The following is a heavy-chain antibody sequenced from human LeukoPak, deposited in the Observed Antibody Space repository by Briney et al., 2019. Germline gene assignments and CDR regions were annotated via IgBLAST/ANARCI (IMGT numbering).Heavy chain of an antibody. D-gene: IGHD3-22*01. CDR1: GGSFSGYY. CDR3: ARGLGREGETYDSSGYFDY. CDR2: INHSGST. V-gene: IGHV4-34*01. J-gene: IGHJ4*02. Sequence: SETLSLTCAVYGGSFSGYYWSWIRQPPGKGLEWIGEINHSGSTYYNPSLKSRVTISVDTSKNQFSLKLSSVTAADTAVYYCARGLGREGETYDSSGYFDYWGQGTLVTVSS.